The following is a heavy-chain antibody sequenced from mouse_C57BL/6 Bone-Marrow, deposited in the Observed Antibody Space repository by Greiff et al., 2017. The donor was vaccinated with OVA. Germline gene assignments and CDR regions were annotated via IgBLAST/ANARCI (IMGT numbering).Heavy chain of an antibody. CDR1: GFTFSDYG. V-gene: IGHV5-17*01. CDR3: ARRDYFDY. CDR2: ISSGSSTI. J-gene: IGHJ2*01. Sequence: EVKLEESGGGLVKPGGSLKLSCAASGFTFSDYGMHWVRQAPEKGLEWVAYISSGSSTIYYADTVKGRFTISRDNAKNTLCLQMTSLRSEDTAMYYCARRDYFDYWGQGTTLTVSS.